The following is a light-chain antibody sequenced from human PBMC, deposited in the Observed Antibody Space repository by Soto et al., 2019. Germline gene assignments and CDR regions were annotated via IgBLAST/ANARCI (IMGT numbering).Light chain of an antibody. Sequence: EVVMTQSPATLSVSPGDRATLSCRASQNVNTNLAWYQQQPGQAPRLLIFGASTWATGIPARISGSGSGTEFTLPIRSLQPEDFAVYYCQQYNNWPLTFGGGTKVEIK. CDR3: QQYNNWPLT. CDR2: GAS. J-gene: IGKJ4*01. CDR1: QNVNTN. V-gene: IGKV3-15*01.